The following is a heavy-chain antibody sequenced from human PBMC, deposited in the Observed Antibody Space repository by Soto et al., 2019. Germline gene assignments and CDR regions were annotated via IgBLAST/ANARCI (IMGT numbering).Heavy chain of an antibody. CDR1: GYSCAGYW. CDR3: ARQIYDSDTGPNFQYYFDS. D-gene: IGHD3-22*01. CDR2: IDPSDSQT. V-gene: IGHV5-10-1*01. J-gene: IGHJ4*02. Sequence: GESLKISCKGSGYSCAGYWITWVRQKPRKGLEWMGRIDPSDSQTYYSPSFRGHVTISVTKSITTVFLQWSSLRASDTAMYYCARQIYDSDTGPNFQYYFDSWGQGTPVTVSS.